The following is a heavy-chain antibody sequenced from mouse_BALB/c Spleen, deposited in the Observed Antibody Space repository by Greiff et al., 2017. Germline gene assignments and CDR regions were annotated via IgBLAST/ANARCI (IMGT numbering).Heavy chain of an antibody. D-gene: IGHD2-10*01. J-gene: IGHJ4*01. Sequence: EVKLMESGGGLVQPGGSRKLSCAASGFTFSSFGMHWVRQAPEKGLEWVAYISSGSSTIYYADTVKGRFTISRDNPKNTLFLQMTSLRSEDTAMYYCARSGAYYGNFYAMDYWGQGTSVTVSS. V-gene: IGHV5-17*02. CDR1: GFTFSSFG. CDR2: ISSGSSTI. CDR3: ARSGAYYGNFYAMDY.